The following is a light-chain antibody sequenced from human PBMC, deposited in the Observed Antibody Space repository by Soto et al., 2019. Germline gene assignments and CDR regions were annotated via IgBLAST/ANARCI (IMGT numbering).Light chain of an antibody. CDR3: GTWDISLSSVV. CDR2: DDD. V-gene: IGLV1-51*01. CDR1: SSNIGGNS. Sequence: QAVMTQPPSVSAAPGQRVTISCSGSSSNIGGNSVSWYQQLPGTAPKLLIYDDDKRPSGIPDRFSGSKSGTSATLGITGLQTGDEADYSCGTWDISLSSVVFGGGTKVTVL. J-gene: IGLJ2*01.